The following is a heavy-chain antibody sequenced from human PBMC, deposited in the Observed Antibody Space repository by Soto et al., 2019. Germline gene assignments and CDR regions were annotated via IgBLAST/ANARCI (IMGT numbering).Heavy chain of an antibody. Sequence: SDTLSLNCAVDGLSFRGYSLSWIFQPPCMGLEWIGEICHRGSTNYNPSLKSRVTISVDTSKNQFSLKLSSVTAADTAVYYCARRRHRGIMITFGGVHPFDYWGQGTLVT. CDR1: GLSFRGYS. CDR2: ICHRGST. D-gene: IGHD3-16*01. CDR3: ARRRHRGIMITFGGVHPFDY. J-gene: IGHJ4*02. V-gene: IGHV4-34*01.